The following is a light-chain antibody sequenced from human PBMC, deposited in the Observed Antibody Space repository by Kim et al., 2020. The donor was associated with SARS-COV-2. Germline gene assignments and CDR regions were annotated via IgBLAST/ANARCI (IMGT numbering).Light chain of an antibody. CDR1: QSISSN. Sequence: EILMTQSPATLSLSPGERATLSCRASQSISSNLAWYQQKPGQALRLLIYGASTRATGIPARFSGSWSGTEFTLTISSLQSEDFAVYYCQQYNNWPPSWTFGQGTKVEIK. V-gene: IGKV3-15*01. CDR2: GAS. CDR3: QQYNNWPPSWT. J-gene: IGKJ1*01.